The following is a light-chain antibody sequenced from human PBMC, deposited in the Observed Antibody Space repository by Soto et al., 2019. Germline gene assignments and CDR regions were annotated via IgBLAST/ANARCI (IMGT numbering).Light chain of an antibody. Sequence: DIVMTQSPDSLAVSLGERATINCKSSQSVLYSSNNKNHLAWYQQKPGQPPKLLIYWASTRNPGVPDRFSGSGSGTDFTLTISSLQAEDLAVYYCQQYYSSSLSVGGGTKVEIK. J-gene: IGKJ4*01. V-gene: IGKV4-1*01. CDR1: QSVLYSSNNKNH. CDR2: WAS. CDR3: QQYYSSSLS.